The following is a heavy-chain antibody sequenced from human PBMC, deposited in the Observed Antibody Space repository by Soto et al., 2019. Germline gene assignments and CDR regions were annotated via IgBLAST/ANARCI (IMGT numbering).Heavy chain of an antibody. V-gene: IGHV3-48*02. CDR3: ANQKIRFSVAGTLYGLGV. J-gene: IGHJ6*02. CDR1: GFVFSTYS. D-gene: IGHD6-19*01. Sequence: AGGSLRLSCEASGFVFSTYSMNWVRQAPGERLEWISYISSTSGTIYYADSVKGRFTIFRDNAKNSLFLQMNGLRDDDTAVYYCANQKIRFSVAGTLYGLGVWGQGTTVTVSS. CDR2: ISSTSGTI.